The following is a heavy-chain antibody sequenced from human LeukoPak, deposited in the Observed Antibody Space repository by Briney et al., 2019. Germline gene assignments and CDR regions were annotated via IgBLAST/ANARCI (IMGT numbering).Heavy chain of an antibody. CDR3: ARRLSGYFDL. J-gene: IGHJ2*01. V-gene: IGHV5-51*01. CDR1: GYNFTSYW. CDR2: INPGDSDT. Sequence: GESLKISCQGSGYNFTSYWIGWVRQMPGKGLEWMGIINPGDSDTRYSPSLQGQVTISADKSISTAYLQWSSLKASDTAMYYCARRLSGYFDLWGRGTLVTVSS.